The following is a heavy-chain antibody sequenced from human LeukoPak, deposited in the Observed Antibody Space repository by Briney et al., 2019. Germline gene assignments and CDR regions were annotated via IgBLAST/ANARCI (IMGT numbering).Heavy chain of an antibody. D-gene: IGHD6-19*01. CDR3: ARDAQWLVPEGYYFYMDV. CDR2: ISSSSSYI. CDR1: GFTFSRYS. J-gene: IGHJ6*03. Sequence: GGSLRLSCAGSGFTFSRYSMNWFRQAPGKGLERVSSISSSSSYIFYADSVKGRFTISRDNANNSLYLQMSSLRAEDTAVYYCARDAQWLVPEGYYFYMDVWGKGTTVTVSS. V-gene: IGHV3-21*01.